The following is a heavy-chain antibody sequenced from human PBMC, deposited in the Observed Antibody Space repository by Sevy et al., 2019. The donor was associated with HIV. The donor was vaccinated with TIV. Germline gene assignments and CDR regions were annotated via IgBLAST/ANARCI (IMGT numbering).Heavy chain of an antibody. V-gene: IGHV1-2*02. CDR3: ARVRGRNCHYFWFDI. Sequence: ASVKVSCKASGYTFNGYYMHLVRQAPGQGLEWMGGINPYSGRTNYTQKFQGRVTMTRDTSISTASMELSRLRSDDTAVYYCARVRGRNCHYFWFDIWGQGTMVTVSS. J-gene: IGHJ3*02. D-gene: IGHD1-7*01. CDR1: GYTFNGYY. CDR2: INPYSGRT.